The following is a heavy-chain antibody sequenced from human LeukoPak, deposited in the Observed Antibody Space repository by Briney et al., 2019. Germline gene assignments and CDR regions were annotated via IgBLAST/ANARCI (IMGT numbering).Heavy chain of an antibody. CDR3: ARTSLTGILHDFDH. CDR1: GWSFNDYY. D-gene: IGHD3-9*01. CDR2: INARGDT. Sequence: SETLSLTCAVYGWSFNDYYWNWVRQPPGKGLEWIGEINARGDTNYNPSLKSRVTISVDTSKNQFSVKLNSVTAADTAVYYCARTSLTGILHDFDHWGRGTLVTVSS. V-gene: IGHV4-34*01. J-gene: IGHJ4*02.